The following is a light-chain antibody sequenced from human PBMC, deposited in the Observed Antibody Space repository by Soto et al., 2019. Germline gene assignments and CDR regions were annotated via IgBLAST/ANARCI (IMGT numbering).Light chain of an antibody. CDR1: RSLVHTNGNTY. V-gene: IGKV2-30*02. CDR2: MAS. J-gene: IGKJ1*01. Sequence: DVVMTQSPLSLPVIFGQPASISCRSSRSLVHTNGNTYLNWFQQRPGQSPMRLIYMASNRDSGAPDGFSGRGSGTDFTLKSSRVEADDVGVYCCMQAIQWPWTFGQGTKVDVK. CDR3: MQAIQWPWT.